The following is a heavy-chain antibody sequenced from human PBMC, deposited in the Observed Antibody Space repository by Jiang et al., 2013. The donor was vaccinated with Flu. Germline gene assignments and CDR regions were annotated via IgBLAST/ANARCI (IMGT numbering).Heavy chain of an antibody. D-gene: IGHD3-9*01. Sequence: KPTQTLTLTCTFSGFSLSTSGVGVGWIRQPPGKALEWLALIYWDDDKRYSPSLKSRLTITKDTSKNQVVLTMTNMDPVDTATYYCARTTYDILTGYYKVPGNAFDIWGQGTMVTVSS. V-gene: IGHV2-5*02. J-gene: IGHJ3*02. CDR2: IYWDDDK. CDR3: ARTTYDILTGYYKVPGNAFDI. CDR1: GFSLSTSGVG.